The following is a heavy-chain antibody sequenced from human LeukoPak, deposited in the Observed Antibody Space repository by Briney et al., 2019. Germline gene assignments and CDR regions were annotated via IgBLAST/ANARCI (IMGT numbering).Heavy chain of an antibody. Sequence: AGGSLRLSCAASGFTFSSYEMNWVRQAPGKGLVWVSYISSSGSTIYYAHSVKGRFTISRDNAKNSLYLQMNSLRAEDTAVYYCARGLTMVRGVIRAPNRTPFDYWGQGTLVTVSS. CDR2: ISSSGSTI. CDR1: GFTFSSYE. V-gene: IGHV3-48*03. J-gene: IGHJ4*02. D-gene: IGHD3-10*01. CDR3: ARGLTMVRGVIRAPNRTPFDY.